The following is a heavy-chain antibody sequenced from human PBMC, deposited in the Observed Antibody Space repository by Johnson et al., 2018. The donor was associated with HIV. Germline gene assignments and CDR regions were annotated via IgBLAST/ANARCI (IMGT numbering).Heavy chain of an antibody. CDR3: ARGKDMAGTGAFDI. Sequence: MLLVESGGGVVRPGGSLRLSCAASGFTFDDYGMSWVRQAPGKGLEWVSGIYWTSGSIGYADSVKGRFTISRDNSKTTLYLQMNSLRAGDTAVYFCARGKDMAGTGAFDIWGQGTMVTVSS. V-gene: IGHV3-20*04. D-gene: IGHD6-19*01. J-gene: IGHJ3*02. CDR1: GFTFDDYG. CDR2: IYWTSGSI.